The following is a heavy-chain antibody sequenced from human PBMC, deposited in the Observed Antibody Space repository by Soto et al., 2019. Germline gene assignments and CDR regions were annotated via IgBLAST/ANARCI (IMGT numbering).Heavy chain of an antibody. D-gene: IGHD4-4*01. CDR2: IYPGDSDT. J-gene: IGHJ6*02. CDR3: ARQISNVRYYYYAMDF. V-gene: IGHV5-51*01. CDR1: GYTFTDYW. Sequence: GDSLKVSCKGSGYTFTDYWIGWVRQLPGKGLEWMGIIYPGDSDTRYSPSFQGHVTITVDKSTNTAYLQWNTLRASDTAMYYCARQISNVRYYYYAMDFWGQGTTVSVSS.